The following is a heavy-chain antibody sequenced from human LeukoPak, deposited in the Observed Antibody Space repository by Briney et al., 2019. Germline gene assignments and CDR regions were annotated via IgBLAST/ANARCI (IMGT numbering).Heavy chain of an antibody. CDR1: GGSISSGGYY. J-gene: IGHJ4*02. V-gene: IGHV4-31*03. CDR2: IYYSGST. Sequence: SETLSLTCTVSGGSISSGGYYWSWIRQHPGKGLEWIGYIYYSGSTYYNPSLKSRVTISVDTSKNQFSLKLSSVTAADTAVYYCARVRDSYVDYWGQGTLVTVSS. CDR3: ARVRDSYVDY. D-gene: IGHD5-18*01.